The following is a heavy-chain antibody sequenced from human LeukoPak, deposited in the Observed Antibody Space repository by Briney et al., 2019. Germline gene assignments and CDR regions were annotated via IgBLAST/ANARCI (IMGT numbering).Heavy chain of an antibody. J-gene: IGHJ5*02. CDR3: ARMDGFDP. V-gene: IGHV4-61*09. CDR2: TYTSGST. CDR1: GGSINSGTYY. Sequence: SSQTLSLTCTVSGGSINSGTYYWSWIRQPAGKKLEWIGHTYTSGSTNYNPSLKSRVTISADTSKNQFSLKLSSVTAADTAVYYCARMDGFDPWGQGTLVTVSS. D-gene: IGHD3/OR15-3a*01.